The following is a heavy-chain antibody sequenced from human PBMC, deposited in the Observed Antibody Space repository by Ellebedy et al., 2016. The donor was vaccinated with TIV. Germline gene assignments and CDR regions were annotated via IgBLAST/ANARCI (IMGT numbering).Heavy chain of an antibody. J-gene: IGHJ4*02. CDR2: IDPSGGST. CDR3: ARKYYFDN. CDR1: GYTVTKYY. Sequence: ASVKVSCKAFGYTVTKYYVHWVRQAPGQGLEWVGIIDPSGGSTTYAQKFQGRVTMTSDTSTNTVYTELSSLRSEDTAIYYCARKYYFDNWGQGTLVTVSS. V-gene: IGHV1-46*01.